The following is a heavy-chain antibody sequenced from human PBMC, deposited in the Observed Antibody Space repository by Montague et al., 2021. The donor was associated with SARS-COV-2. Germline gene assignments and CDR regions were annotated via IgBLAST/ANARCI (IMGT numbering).Heavy chain of an antibody. V-gene: IGHV6-1*01. Sequence: CAISGDSVSSSSATWNWVRQSPSRGLEWLGRTYHRSKWYNDYAVXXRGRVTINPDTSKNQFSLQLNSVTPEDTAIYYCTSGREGNYNVMDVWGQGTTVTVSS. D-gene: IGHD1-1*01. CDR3: TSGREGNYNVMDV. J-gene: IGHJ6*02. CDR1: GDSVSSSSAT. CDR2: TYHRSKWYN.